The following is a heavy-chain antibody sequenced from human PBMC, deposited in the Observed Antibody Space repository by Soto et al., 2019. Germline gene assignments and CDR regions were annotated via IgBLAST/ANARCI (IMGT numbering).Heavy chain of an antibody. V-gene: IGHV1-18*01. CDR1: GYTFTSYG. CDR2: ISAYNGNT. Sequence: ASVKVSCKASGYTFTSYGISWVRQAPGQGLEWMGWISAYNGNTNYAQKLQGRVTMTTDTSTSTAYMELRSLRSDDTAVYYCARDNVVVVAATSLAHNWFDPWGQGTLVTLAS. CDR3: ARDNVVVVAATSLAHNWFDP. J-gene: IGHJ5*02. D-gene: IGHD2-15*01.